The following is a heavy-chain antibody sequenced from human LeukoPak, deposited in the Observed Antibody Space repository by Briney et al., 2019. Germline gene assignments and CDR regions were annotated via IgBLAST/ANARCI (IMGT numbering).Heavy chain of an antibody. Sequence: PGGSLRLSCAASGFTFSSYGMHWVRQAPGKGLEWVAVIWYDGSNKYYADSVKGRFTISRDNSKNTLYLQMNSLRAEDTAVYYCAKGGGRLAAAGFFDYWGQGTLVTVSS. CDR3: AKGGGRLAAAGFFDY. J-gene: IGHJ4*02. D-gene: IGHD6-13*01. CDR1: GFTFSSYG. CDR2: IWYDGSNK. V-gene: IGHV3-33*06.